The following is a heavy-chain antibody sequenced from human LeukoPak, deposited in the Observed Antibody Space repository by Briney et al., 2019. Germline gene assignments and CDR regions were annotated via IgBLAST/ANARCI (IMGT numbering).Heavy chain of an antibody. Sequence: ASVKVSCKASGGTFSSYAISWVRQAPGQGLEWMGRIIPILGIANYAQKFQGRVTITADKSTSTAYMELSSLRSEDTAVYYCARELTMIVVATPYYFDYWGQGTLVTVSS. D-gene: IGHD3-22*01. CDR1: GGTFSSYA. CDR2: IIPILGIA. V-gene: IGHV1-69*04. J-gene: IGHJ4*02. CDR3: ARELTMIVVATPYYFDY.